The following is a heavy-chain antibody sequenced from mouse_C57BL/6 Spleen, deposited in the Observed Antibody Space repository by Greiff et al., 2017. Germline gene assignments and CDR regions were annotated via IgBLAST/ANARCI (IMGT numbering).Heavy chain of an antibody. J-gene: IGHJ4*01. CDR1: GFTFSSYG. Sequence: DVKLVESGGDLVKPGGSLKLSCAASGFTFSSYGMSWVRQTPDKRLEWVATISSGGSYTYYPDSVKGRFTSSRDNAKNTLYLQMSSLKSEDTAMYYCARRSLFITTVVATRGYAMDYWGQGTSVTVSS. V-gene: IGHV5-6*02. CDR3: ARRSLFITTVVATRGYAMDY. CDR2: ISSGGSYT. D-gene: IGHD1-1*01.